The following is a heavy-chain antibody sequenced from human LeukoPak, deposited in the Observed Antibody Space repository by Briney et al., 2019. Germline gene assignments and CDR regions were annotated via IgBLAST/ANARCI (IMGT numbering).Heavy chain of an antibody. D-gene: IGHD6-19*01. V-gene: IGHV3-43*02. CDR2: ISGDGGST. Sequence: GGSLRLPCAASGFTFDDYAMHWVRQAPGKGLEWVSLISGDGGSTYYADSVKGRFTISRDNGKNSLYLQMSSLRIEDTALYYCAKDRGDFSGWFFWGQGTLVTVSS. J-gene: IGHJ4*02. CDR1: GFTFDDYA. CDR3: AKDRGDFSGWFF.